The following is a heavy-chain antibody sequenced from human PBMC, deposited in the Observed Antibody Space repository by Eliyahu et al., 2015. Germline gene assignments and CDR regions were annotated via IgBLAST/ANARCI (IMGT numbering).Heavy chain of an antibody. Sequence: EVQLXESGGGLIQPGGSLXLXXAAXGFTVSSXYMSWVRQAPGKGLEWVSIIYSGGSTYYADSVKGRFTISRDSSKNTLYLQMNTLRTEDTAVYYCARDEDGITMKNWGQGTLVTVSS. V-gene: IGHV3-53*01. CDR2: IYSGGST. CDR3: ARDEDGITMKN. D-gene: IGHD3-22*01. J-gene: IGHJ4*02. CDR1: GFTVSSXY.